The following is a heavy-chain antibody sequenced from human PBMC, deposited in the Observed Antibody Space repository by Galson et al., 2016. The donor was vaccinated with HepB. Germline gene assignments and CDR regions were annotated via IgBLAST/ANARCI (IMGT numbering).Heavy chain of an antibody. CDR1: GFTFSSDA. V-gene: IGHV3-30*04. CDR3: ARTIVAVPGANDYFDY. CDR2: ISYDGNYK. D-gene: IGHD2-2*01. Sequence: SLRLSCAASGFTFSSDAMHWVRQAPSKGLEWVAVISYDGNYKSYADAVKGRFTISRDNAKNALYLQMNSLRAEDTAVYYCARTIVAVPGANDYFDYWGQGTLVTVSS. J-gene: IGHJ4*02.